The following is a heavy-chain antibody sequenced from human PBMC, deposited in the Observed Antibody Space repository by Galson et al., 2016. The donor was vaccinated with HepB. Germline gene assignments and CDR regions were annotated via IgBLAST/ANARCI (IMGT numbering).Heavy chain of an antibody. D-gene: IGHD1-26*01. CDR3: AHSGPATRPGSGSFFDV. J-gene: IGHJ4*02. CDR1: GFTPNTRGVG. Sequence: PALVKPTQTLTLTCSLSGFTPNTRGVGVGWIRQPPGKALEWLGIIYWDDDKRHKPSLKDRLTLTKDTSKSQVVLTLTNVDRVDTATYFCAHSGPATRPGSGSFFDVWGQGTLITVSS. V-gene: IGHV2-5*02. CDR2: IYWDDDK.